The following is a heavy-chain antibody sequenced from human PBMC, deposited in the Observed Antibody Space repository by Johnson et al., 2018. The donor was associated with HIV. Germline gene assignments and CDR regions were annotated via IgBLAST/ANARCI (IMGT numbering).Heavy chain of an antibody. CDR3: TTGEQWLVQDAFDI. V-gene: IGHV3-9*01. D-gene: IGHD6-19*01. CDR2: ISWNRGIK. J-gene: IGHJ3*02. Sequence: VQLVESGGGLVQPGRSLRLSCAASGFSFDDYAMHWVRQAPGKGLEWVSGISWNRGIKAYADSVRGRFTISRDNAKNSLYLQMNSLRAEDTALYYCTTGEQWLVQDAFDIWGQGTMVTVSS. CDR1: GFSFDDYA.